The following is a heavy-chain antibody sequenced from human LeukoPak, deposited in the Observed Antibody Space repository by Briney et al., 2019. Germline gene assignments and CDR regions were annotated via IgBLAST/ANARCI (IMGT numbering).Heavy chain of an antibody. CDR3: AKDASSVLRFLEWLLYYDY. CDR2: MRYGGSNK. Sequence: GGSLRLSCAASGFTFSSYGMHWVRQAPGKGLEWVAFMRYGGSNKYYADSVKGRFTISRDNSKNTLYLQMQSLRREDTAMYYCAKDASSVLRFLEWLLYYDYWGQGTLVTVSS. D-gene: IGHD3-3*01. CDR1: GFTFSSYG. J-gene: IGHJ4*02. V-gene: IGHV3-30*02.